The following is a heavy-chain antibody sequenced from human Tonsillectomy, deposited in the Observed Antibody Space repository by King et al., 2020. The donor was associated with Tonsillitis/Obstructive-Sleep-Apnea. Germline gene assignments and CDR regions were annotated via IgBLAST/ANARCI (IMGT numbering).Heavy chain of an antibody. CDR3: ARDRGDFWRGYSWFDCYYMDV. CDR1: GFTFSSYG. V-gene: IGHV3-33*01. Sequence: VQLVESGGGVVQPGRSLRLSCAASGFTFSSYGMHWVRQAPGKGLEWLAVIWYDGSNEYYADSVKGRFTISRDNSNNTLFLQMNSLRAEDTAVYYCARDRGDFWRGYSWFDCYYMDVWGKGTTVTVSS. J-gene: IGHJ6*03. D-gene: IGHD3-3*01. CDR2: IWYDGSNE.